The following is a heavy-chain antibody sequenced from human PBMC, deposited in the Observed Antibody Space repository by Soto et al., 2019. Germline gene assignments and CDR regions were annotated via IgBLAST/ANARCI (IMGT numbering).Heavy chain of an antibody. CDR1: GFTSSSYW. D-gene: IGHD3-22*01. CDR3: ARDWYYYDTSDHFSADAFDI. J-gene: IGHJ3*02. V-gene: IGHV3-74*01. Sequence: EVQLVESGGGLVQPGGSLRLSCAASGFTSSSYWMHWVRQAPGKGLVWVSRISNDGTSTNYADSVKGRFTISRDNAKNTVYLEMNSLRGEDTAVYYCARDWYYYDTSDHFSADAFDIWGQGTTVTVSS. CDR2: ISNDGTST.